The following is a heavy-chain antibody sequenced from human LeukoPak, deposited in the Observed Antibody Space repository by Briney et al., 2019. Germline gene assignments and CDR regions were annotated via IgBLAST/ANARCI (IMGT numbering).Heavy chain of an antibody. V-gene: IGHV1-46*01. CDR1: GYTFTTYY. CDR3: ARVAAEVVGVPGAIGFGWLRRDYYYMDV. CDR2: INPSGGST. Sequence: ASVKVSCKASGYTFTTYYMHWVRQAPGQGLEWMGIINPSGGSTSYAQKFQGRVTMTRDMSTSTVYMELSSLRSEDTAVYYCARVAAEVVGVPGAIGFGWLRRDYYYMDVWGKGTTVIVSS. J-gene: IGHJ6*03. D-gene: IGHD2-2*02.